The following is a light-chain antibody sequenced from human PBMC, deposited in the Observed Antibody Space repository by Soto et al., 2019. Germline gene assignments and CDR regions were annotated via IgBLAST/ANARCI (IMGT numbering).Light chain of an antibody. V-gene: IGKV1-9*01. CDR3: QQTRSYPST. CDR2: EAS. Sequence: IQLTQSPSSLSASIGDRVTITRRASQDINSYLAWYQQKPGKAPNLLIYEASILQRGVPSRFSGSNSGTDFTLTISSLQAEDFATYYCQQTRSYPSTFGGGTKVDIK. J-gene: IGKJ4*01. CDR1: QDINSY.